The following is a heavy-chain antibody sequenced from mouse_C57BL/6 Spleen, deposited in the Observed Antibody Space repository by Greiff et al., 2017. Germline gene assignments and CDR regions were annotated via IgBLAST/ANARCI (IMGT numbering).Heavy chain of an antibody. J-gene: IGHJ4*01. V-gene: IGHV1-82*01. Sequence: VQLQQSGPELVKPGASVKISCKASGYAFSSSWMNWVKQRPGQGLEWIGRIYPGDGDTNYNGKFKGKATLTAAKSSSTAYMQLISLTSEDSAVYYCAISGYYGSSDYDAMDYWGQGTSVTGSA. CDR3: AISGYYGSSDYDAMDY. CDR2: IYPGDGDT. D-gene: IGHD1-1*01. CDR1: GYAFSSSW.